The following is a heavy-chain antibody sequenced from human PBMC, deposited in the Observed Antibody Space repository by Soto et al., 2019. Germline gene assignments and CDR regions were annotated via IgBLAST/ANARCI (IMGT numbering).Heavy chain of an antibody. J-gene: IGHJ6*02. Sequence: EEQLVESGGGLVQPGGSLRLSCAASGFDASVNLMNWVRQAPGKGLEWVSVINGAGDTKYADSVKGRFAISRDISRNTVYLQMNSLRAEDTAVYYCVRENYYYGIDVWGHGTTVTVSS. V-gene: IGHV3-66*01. CDR2: INGAGDT. CDR1: GFDASVNL. CDR3: VRENYYYGIDV.